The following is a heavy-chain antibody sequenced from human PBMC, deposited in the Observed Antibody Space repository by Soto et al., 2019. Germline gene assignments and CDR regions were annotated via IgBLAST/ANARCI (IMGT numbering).Heavy chain of an antibody. CDR3: AKATATGGGAFDI. D-gene: IGHD2-8*02. CDR1: GFICSSYD. V-gene: IGHV3-23*01. J-gene: IGHJ3*02. Sequence: GGSLRLSCAASGFICSSYDMSWVRQAPGKGLEWVSTILVDGRTFYVDSVKGRFTISRDTSQNTVYLQMNSLTAGDTALYYCAKATATGGGAFDICGQGTMVTDSS. CDR2: ILVDGRT.